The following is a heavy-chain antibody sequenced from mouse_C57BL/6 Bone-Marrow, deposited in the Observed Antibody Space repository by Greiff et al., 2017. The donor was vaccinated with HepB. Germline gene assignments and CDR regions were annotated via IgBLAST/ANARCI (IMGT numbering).Heavy chain of an antibody. J-gene: IGHJ2*01. CDR2: INYDGSST. CDR1: GFTFSDYY. D-gene: IGHD1-1*01. Sequence: EVMLVESEGGLVQPGSSMKLSCTASGFTFSDYYMAWVRQVPEKGLEWVANINYDGSSTYYLDSLKSRFIISRDNAKNIPYLQMSSLKSEDTATYYCARAGITTVGEDYWGQGTTLTVSS. CDR3: ARAGITTVGEDY. V-gene: IGHV5-16*01.